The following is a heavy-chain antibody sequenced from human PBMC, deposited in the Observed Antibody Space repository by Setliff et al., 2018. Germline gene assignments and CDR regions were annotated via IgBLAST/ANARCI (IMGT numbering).Heavy chain of an antibody. CDR2: IIPIFGTA. V-gene: IGHV1-69*13. CDR1: GGTFSSYA. J-gene: IGHJ6*02. Sequence: ASVKVSCKASGGTFSSYAISWVRQAPGQGLEWMGGIIPIFGTANCAQKFQGRVTITADESTSTAYMELSSLRSEDTAVYYCAREDGTYYNFWSGYSTTPYYGMDVWGQGTTVTVS. D-gene: IGHD3-3*01. CDR3: AREDGTYYNFWSGYSTTPYYGMDV.